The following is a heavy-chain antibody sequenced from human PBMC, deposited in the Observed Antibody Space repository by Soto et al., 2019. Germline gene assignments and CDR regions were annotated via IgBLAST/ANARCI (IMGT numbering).Heavy chain of an antibody. CDR2: INHSGST. Sequence: QVQLQQWGAGLLKPSETLSLTCAVYGGSFSGYYWSWIRQPPGKGLEWIGEINHSGSTNYNPSLKSRVTISVDTSKNQFSLKLSSVTAADTPVYYCARHILRYCSSTSCSTFDPWGPGILVTDSS. J-gene: IGHJ5*02. CDR1: GGSFSGYY. CDR3: ARHILRYCSSTSCSTFDP. D-gene: IGHD2-2*01. V-gene: IGHV4-34*01.